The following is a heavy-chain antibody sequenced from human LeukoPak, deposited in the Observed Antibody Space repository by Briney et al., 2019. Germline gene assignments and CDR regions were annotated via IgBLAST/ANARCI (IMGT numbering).Heavy chain of an antibody. CDR2: INHSGST. J-gene: IGHJ5*02. CDR1: GGSFSGYY. CDR3: ARDVGGGYCSSTSCPWAWFDP. V-gene: IGHV4-34*01. D-gene: IGHD2-2*01. Sequence: NTSETLSLTCAVYGGSFSGYYWSWIRQPPGKGLEWIGEINHSGSTNYNPSLKSRVTISVDTSKNQFSLKLSSVTAADTAVYYCARDVGGGYCSSTSCPWAWFDPWGQGTLVTVSS.